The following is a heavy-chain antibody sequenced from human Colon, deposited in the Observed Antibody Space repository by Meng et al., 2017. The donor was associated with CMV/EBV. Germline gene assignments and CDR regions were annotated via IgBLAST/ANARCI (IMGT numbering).Heavy chain of an antibody. D-gene: IGHD3-22*01. CDR1: GGSISSGDYY. Sequence: SETLSLTCTVSGGSISSGDYYWSWIRQPPGKGLEWIGYIYYSGSTYYNPSLKSRVTISVDTSKNQFSLKLSSVTAVDTAVYYCASLGYYYDSSGYYSRWGQGTLVTVSS. CDR3: ASLGYYYDSSGYYSR. J-gene: IGHJ4*02. V-gene: IGHV4-30-4*08. CDR2: IYYSGST.